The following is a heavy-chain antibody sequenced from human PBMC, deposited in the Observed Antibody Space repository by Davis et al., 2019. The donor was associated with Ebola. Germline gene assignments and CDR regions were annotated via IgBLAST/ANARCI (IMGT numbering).Heavy chain of an antibody. Sequence: SETLSLTCAVSGGSISSGGYSWSWIRQPPGKGLEWIGEINHSGSTNYNPSLKSRVTISVDTSKNQFSLKLSSVTAADTAVYYCARIFRFLEWSQVVDYYGMDVWGQGTTVTVSS. V-gene: IGHV4-34*01. CDR3: ARIFRFLEWSQVVDYYGMDV. CDR2: INHSGST. J-gene: IGHJ6*02. D-gene: IGHD3-3*01. CDR1: GGSISSGGYS.